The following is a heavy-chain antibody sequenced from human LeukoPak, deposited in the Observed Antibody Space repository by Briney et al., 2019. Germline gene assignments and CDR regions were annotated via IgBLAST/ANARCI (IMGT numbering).Heavy chain of an antibody. J-gene: IGHJ5*02. CDR3: AKGSYLITFGGVIPRLDP. CDR1: GFTFSSYG. V-gene: IGHV3-30*18. D-gene: IGHD3-16*02. Sequence: PGRSLRLSCAASGFTFSSYGMHWVRQAPGKGLEWVAVISYDGSNKYYADSVKGRFTISRDNSKNTLYLQMNSLRAEDTAVYYCAKGSYLITFGGVIPRLDPWGQGTLVTVSS. CDR2: ISYDGSNK.